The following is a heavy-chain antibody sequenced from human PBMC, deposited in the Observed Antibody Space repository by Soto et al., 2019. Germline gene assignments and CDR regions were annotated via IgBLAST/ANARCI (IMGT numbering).Heavy chain of an antibody. J-gene: IGHJ6*02. CDR3: ARDLAVADKYYYYGMDV. Sequence: SDTLSLTCTVSGGSISSYYWSWIRQPPGKGLEWIGYIYYSGSTNYNPSLKSRVTISVDTSKNQFSLKLSSVTAADTAVYYCARDLAVADKYYYYGMDVWGQGTTVTVSS. V-gene: IGHV4-59*01. CDR2: IYYSGST. D-gene: IGHD6-19*01. CDR1: GGSISSYY.